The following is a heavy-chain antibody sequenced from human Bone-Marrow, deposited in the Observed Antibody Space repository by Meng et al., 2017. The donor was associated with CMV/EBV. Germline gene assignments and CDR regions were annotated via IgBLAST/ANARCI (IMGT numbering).Heavy chain of an antibody. CDR1: RLIFRTYP. V-gene: IGHV3-23*01. D-gene: IGHD5-18*01. CDR2: ISSDTKGI. CDR3: VRGALTASFDS. J-gene: IGHJ4*02. Sequence: SCPTSRLIFRTYPMTWVRQAAGRGLEWVSSISSDTKGIFYAASVKGRFTISRDNSQNTLYLQMNSLRVEDTALYYCVRGALTASFDSWGQGTLVTVSS.